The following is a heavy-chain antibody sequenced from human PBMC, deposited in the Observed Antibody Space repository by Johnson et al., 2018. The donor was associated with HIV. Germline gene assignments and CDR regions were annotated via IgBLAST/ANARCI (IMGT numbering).Heavy chain of an antibody. V-gene: IGHV3-7*01. J-gene: IGHJ3*02. D-gene: IGHD5-12*01. CDR3: ARERSRGGYSGYDYGAFDI. CDR1: GVTFITCT. CDR2: IQEDGSQI. Sequence: VQLVESGGGVVQPGRSLRVSCAASGVTFITCTIYWVRQAPGKGLEWVGNIQEDGSQIHYMDSVKGRFTISRDNAENSLYLQMTSLRGEDTAVYYCARERSRGGYSGYDYGAFDIWGQGTMVTVSS.